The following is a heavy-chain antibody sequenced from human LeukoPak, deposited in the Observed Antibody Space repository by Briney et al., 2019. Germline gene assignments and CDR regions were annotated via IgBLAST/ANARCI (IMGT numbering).Heavy chain of an antibody. CDR3: AKAIGDGYNVPLFD. V-gene: IGHV3-23*01. CDR2: LSGSGAGT. D-gene: IGHD5-24*01. CDR1: GFTFDSYV. Sequence: GGSLRLPCTASGFTFDSYVMTWVPQAPGKGLEWVSALSGSGAGTHYADSVKGRLTISRDNSKNTVYLQMNSLRAGDTAVYYCAKAIGDGYNVPLFDWGQGTLVTVSS. J-gene: IGHJ4*02.